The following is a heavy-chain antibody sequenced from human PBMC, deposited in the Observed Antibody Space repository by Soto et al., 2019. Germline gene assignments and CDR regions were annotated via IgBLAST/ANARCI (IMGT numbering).Heavy chain of an antibody. CDR2: ISSSSSTI. CDR3: ARDRPEMAFDI. V-gene: IGHV3-48*01. Sequence: GGSLRLSCAASGFTFSSYSMNWVRQAPGKGLEWVSYISSSSSTIYYADSVKGRFTISRDNAKNSLYLQMNSLRAEDTAVYYCARDRPEMAFDIWGQGTMVTVSS. J-gene: IGHJ3*02. CDR1: GFTFSSYS.